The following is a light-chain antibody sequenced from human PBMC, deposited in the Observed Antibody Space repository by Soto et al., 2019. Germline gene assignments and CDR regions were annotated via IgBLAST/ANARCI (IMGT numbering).Light chain of an antibody. V-gene: IGKV3D-15*02. CDR1: QSVSSN. Sequence: EIVMMQSPATLSVSPGERATLSCRASQSVSSNLAWYQQKPGQAPRLLIYGASTRATGIPARFSGSGSGTEFTLTISGLLSEDFAVYYCQQYDGSPPWTFGLGTKVDIK. J-gene: IGKJ1*01. CDR3: QQYDGSPPWT. CDR2: GAS.